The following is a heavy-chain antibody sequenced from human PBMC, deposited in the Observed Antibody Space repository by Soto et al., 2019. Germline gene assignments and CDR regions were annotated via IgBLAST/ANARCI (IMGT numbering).Heavy chain of an antibody. CDR3: AIHYNPRITILSMAV. V-gene: IGHV5-51*01. Sequence: GESLKISCKGSGYSFTSYWIGWVRQMPGKGLEWMGIIYPGDSDTRYSPSFQGQVTISADKSISTAYLQWSSLKASDTAMYYCAIHYNPRITILSMAVWGQGTSVPVSS. CDR1: GYSFTSYW. J-gene: IGHJ6*02. CDR2: IYPGDSDT. D-gene: IGHD3-3*01.